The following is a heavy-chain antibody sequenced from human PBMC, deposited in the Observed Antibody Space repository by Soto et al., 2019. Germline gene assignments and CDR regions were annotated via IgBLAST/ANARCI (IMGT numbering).Heavy chain of an antibody. CDR3: ARLRRLAD. D-gene: IGHD6-25*01. J-gene: IGHJ4*02. V-gene: IGHV3-7*05. CDR1: GFIFSSYW. Sequence: EVQLVESGGDLVQPGGSLRLSCAASGFIFSSYWMSWVRQAPGKGLEWVANIKQDGSERNYLDSVKGRFTISRDNAKNSLYLLMDSLRAADTGVYYCARLRRLADWGQGTLVTVSS. CDR2: IKQDGSER.